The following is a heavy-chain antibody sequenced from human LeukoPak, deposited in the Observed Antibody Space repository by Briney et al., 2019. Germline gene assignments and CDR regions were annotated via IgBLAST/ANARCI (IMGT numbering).Heavy chain of an antibody. D-gene: IGHD4/OR15-4a*01. J-gene: IGHJ4*02. V-gene: IGHV3-48*03. Sequence: GGSLRLSCAASGFTFSSYEMNWVRQAPGKGLEWVSYISSSGSTIYYADSVKGRFAISRDNAKNSLYLQMNSLRAEDTAVYYCAKLWWDDRGYFDYWGQGTLVTVSS. CDR1: GFTFSSYE. CDR2: ISSSGSTI. CDR3: AKLWWDDRGYFDY.